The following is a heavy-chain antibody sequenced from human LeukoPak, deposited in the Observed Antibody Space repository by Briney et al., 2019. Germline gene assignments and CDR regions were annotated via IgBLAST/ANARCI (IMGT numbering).Heavy chain of an antibody. CDR2: ISYDGSNK. V-gene: IGHV3-30*03. D-gene: IGHD3-22*01. CDR3: ARETYYYDSSGYAFDI. Sequence: GGSLRLSCAASGFTFSSYSMNWVRQAPGKGLEWVAVISYDGSNKYYADSVKGRFTISRDNSKNTLYLQMNSLRAEDTAVYYCARETYYYDSSGYAFDIWGQGTMVTVSS. J-gene: IGHJ3*02. CDR1: GFTFSSYS.